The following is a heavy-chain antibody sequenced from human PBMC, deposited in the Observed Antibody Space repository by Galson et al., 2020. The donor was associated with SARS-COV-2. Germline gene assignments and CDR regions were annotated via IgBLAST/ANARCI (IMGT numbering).Heavy chain of an antibody. CDR2: SYYSGST. V-gene: IGHV4-39*07. J-gene: IGHJ6*02. D-gene: IGHD3-22*01. CDR1: GGSISSSSYY. Sequence: ASETLSLTCTVSGGSISSSSYYWGWIRQPPGKGLEWIGSSYYSGSTYYNPSRKSRVTISVDTSKNQFSLKLSSVTAADTAVYYCARDSGPYYDSSGYPLLMDYYYYGMDVWGQGTTVTVSS. CDR3: ARDSGPYYDSSGYPLLMDYYYYGMDV.